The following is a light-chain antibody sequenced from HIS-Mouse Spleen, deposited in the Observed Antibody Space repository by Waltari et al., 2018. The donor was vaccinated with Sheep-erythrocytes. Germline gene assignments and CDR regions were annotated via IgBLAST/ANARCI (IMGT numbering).Light chain of an antibody. V-gene: IGLV2-11*01. CDR2: DVS. Sequence: SALTQHRPVSGSPGPSVTISCTGTSSDVGGYNYVSWYHQHPGKAPNLMIYDVSKRPSGVPDRFSGSKSGNTASLTISGLQAEDEADYYCCSYAGSYNHVFATGTKVTVL. J-gene: IGLJ1*01. CDR3: CSYAGSYNHV. CDR1: SSDVGGYNY.